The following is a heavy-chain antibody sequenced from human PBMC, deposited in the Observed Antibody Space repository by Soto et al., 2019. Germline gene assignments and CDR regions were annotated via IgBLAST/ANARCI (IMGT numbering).Heavy chain of an antibody. Sequence: SETLSLTCTVSGGSISSYYWSWIRQPPGRGLEWIGYIYYSGSTNYNPSLKSRVTISVDTSKNQFSLKLSSVTAADTAVYYCARVYGGAFDYWGQGTLVTVSS. D-gene: IGHD4-17*01. CDR2: IYYSGST. CDR3: ARVYGGAFDY. V-gene: IGHV4-59*01. CDR1: GGSISSYY. J-gene: IGHJ4*02.